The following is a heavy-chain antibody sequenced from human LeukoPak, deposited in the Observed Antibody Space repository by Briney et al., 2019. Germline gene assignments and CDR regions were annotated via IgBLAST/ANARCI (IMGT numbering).Heavy chain of an antibody. V-gene: IGHV3-23*01. D-gene: IGHD2-15*01. J-gene: IGHJ1*01. Sequence: PGGSLRLSCAASGFTFSSHGMSWVRQAPGKGLEWVSAISGSGGSTDYADSVKGRFTISRDNSKNTLYLQMNSPRAEDTAIYYCAIFQISTRWPEYFQHWGQGTLVTVSS. CDR2: ISGSGGST. CDR3: AIFQISTRWPEYFQH. CDR1: GFTFSSHG.